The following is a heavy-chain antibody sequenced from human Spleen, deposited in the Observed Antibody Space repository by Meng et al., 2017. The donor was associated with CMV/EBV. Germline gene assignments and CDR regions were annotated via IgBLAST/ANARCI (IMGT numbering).Heavy chain of an antibody. Sequence: GGSLRLSCAASGFTFSTYSMNWVRQAPGKGLEWVSSISSSGSYIYYADSVKVRFIVSRDNAKNSLYLQMNSLRAEDTAVYFCAGQDESGSPWGPGTLVTVSS. J-gene: IGHJ5*02. CDR1: GFTFSTYS. V-gene: IGHV3-21*01. CDR3: AGQDESGSP. CDR2: ISSSGSYI. D-gene: IGHD1-26*01.